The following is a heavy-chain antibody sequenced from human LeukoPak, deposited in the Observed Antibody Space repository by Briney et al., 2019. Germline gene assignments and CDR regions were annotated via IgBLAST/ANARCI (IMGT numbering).Heavy chain of an antibody. V-gene: IGHV3-30*04. CDR3: ARSPGPAAVAFDY. CDR1: GFKFYSYA. Sequence: GGSLRLSCAASGFKFYSYAMHWVRQAPGKGLEWVASISFDGSEKYYRDSVKGRFTISRDNSKNTVSLQMNSLRPEDTAVYCCARSPGPAAVAFDYWGQGTLVTVSS. J-gene: IGHJ4*02. D-gene: IGHD6-13*01. CDR2: ISFDGSEK.